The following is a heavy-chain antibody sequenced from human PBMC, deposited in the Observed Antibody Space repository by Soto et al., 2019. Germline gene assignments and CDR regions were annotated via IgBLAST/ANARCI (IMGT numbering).Heavy chain of an antibody. CDR3: ARATAARNYYYYYGMDV. CDR2: IYTSGST. J-gene: IGHJ6*02. Sequence: ETLSLTCTVPCGSISSYYWSWIRQPAGKGLEWIGRIYTSGSTNYNPSLKSRVTMSVDTSKNQFSLKLSSVTAADTAVYYCARATAARNYYYYYGMDVWGQGTTVTVSS. D-gene: IGHD6-6*01. CDR1: CGSISSYY. V-gene: IGHV4-4*07.